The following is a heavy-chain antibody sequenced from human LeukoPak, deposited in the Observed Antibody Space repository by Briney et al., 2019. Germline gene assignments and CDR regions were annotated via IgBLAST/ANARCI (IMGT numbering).Heavy chain of an antibody. D-gene: IGHD3-22*01. Sequence: GASVKVSCKASGYTFTSYGISWVRQAPGQGLEWMGWISAYNGNTNYAQKLQGRVTMTTDTSTSTAYMELSSLRSEDTAVYYCATDHYDSSGTRVYMDVWGKGTTVTISS. J-gene: IGHJ6*03. CDR1: GYTFTSYG. V-gene: IGHV1-18*01. CDR3: ATDHYDSSGTRVYMDV. CDR2: ISAYNGNT.